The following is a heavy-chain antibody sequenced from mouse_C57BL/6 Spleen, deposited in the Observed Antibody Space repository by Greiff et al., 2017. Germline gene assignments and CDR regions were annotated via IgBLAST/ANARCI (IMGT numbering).Heavy chain of an antibody. CDR2: IDPSDSYP. CDR3: ARSGLRLYYCDY. V-gene: IGHV1-69*01. D-gene: IGHD1-1*01. CDR1: GYTFTSYW. Sequence: VQLQQPGAELVMPGASVKLSCKASGYTFTSYWMHWVKQRPGQGLEWIGEIDPSDSYPNYNQKFKGKSTLTVDKSSSTAYMQLSSLTSEDSAVYYCARSGLRLYYCDYWGQGTTLTVSS. J-gene: IGHJ2*01.